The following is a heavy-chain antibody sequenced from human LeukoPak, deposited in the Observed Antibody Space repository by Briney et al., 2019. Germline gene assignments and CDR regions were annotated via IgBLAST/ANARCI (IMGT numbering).Heavy chain of an antibody. CDR2: ISSSGSTI. CDR1: GFTFSDYY. V-gene: IGHV3-11*01. CDR3: ARDSRRFGSKYYYYGMDV. Sequence: GGSLRLSCAASGFTFSDYYMSWIRQAPGKGLEWVSYISSSGSTIYYADSVKGRFAISRDNAKNSLYLQMNSLRAEDTAVYYCARDSRRFGSKYYYYGMDVWGQGTTVTASS. J-gene: IGHJ6*02. D-gene: IGHD5-24*01.